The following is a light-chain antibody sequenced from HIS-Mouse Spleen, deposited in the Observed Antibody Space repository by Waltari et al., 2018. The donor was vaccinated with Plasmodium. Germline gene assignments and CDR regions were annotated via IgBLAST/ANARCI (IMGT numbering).Light chain of an antibody. CDR3: QQYDNLPLT. CDR1: QDIRNY. Sequence: DIQITQSPSYLSEYVGDRVTITCQASQDIRNYLNWYQQKPGKAPKLLIYDATNLETGVPSRFSGSGSGTDFTFTISSLQPEDIATYYCQQYDNLPLTFGGGTKVEIK. V-gene: IGKV1-33*01. CDR2: DAT. J-gene: IGKJ4*01.